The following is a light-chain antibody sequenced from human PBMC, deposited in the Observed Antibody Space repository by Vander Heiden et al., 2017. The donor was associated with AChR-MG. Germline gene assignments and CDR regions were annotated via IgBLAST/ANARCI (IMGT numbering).Light chain of an antibody. V-gene: IGKV1-39*01. CDR2: AAS. CDR3: QQTYYTPRGT. CDR1: RSITSY. Sequence: DNQMTQSPSSLSAAVGDRVTITCRASRSITSYVSCYQQKPGKAPKLLIYAASTLQSGVPSRFSGSGSGTYFSLTITSLQPEDFASYYCQQTYYTPRGTFGQGTRLDIK. J-gene: IGKJ5*01.